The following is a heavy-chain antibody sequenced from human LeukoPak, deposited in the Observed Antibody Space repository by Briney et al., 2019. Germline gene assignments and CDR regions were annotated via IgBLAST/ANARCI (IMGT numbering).Heavy chain of an antibody. CDR1: GGSISSYY. V-gene: IGHV4-4*09. Sequence: PSETLSLTCTVSGGSISSYYWSWIRQPPGKGLEWIGYIYTSGSTNYNPSLESRVTISVDTSKNQFSLKLSSVTAADTAVYYCARHKPYNWNYRTAYFDYWGQGTLVTVSS. D-gene: IGHD1-7*01. J-gene: IGHJ4*02. CDR3: ARHKPYNWNYRTAYFDY. CDR2: IYTSGST.